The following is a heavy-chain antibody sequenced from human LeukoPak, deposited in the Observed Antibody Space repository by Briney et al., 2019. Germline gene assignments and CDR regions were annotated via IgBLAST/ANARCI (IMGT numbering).Heavy chain of an antibody. V-gene: IGHV3-21*01. CDR3: ARSVVLLWFGELGAFDI. Sequence: GGSLRLSCAASGFTFSSYSMNWVRQAPGKGLEWVSSISSSSSYIYYADSVKGRFTISRDNAKNSLYLQMNSLRAEDTAVYYCARSVVLLWFGELGAFDIWGQGTMVTVSS. J-gene: IGHJ3*02. CDR2: ISSSSSYI. CDR1: GFTFSSYS. D-gene: IGHD3-10*01.